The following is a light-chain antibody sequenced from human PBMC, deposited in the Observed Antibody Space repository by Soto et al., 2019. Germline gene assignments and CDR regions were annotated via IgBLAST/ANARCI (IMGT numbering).Light chain of an antibody. Sequence: QSVLTQPASVSGSPGQSITISCTGTSSDVGGYDHVSWYQQHPGKAPKLIIYDVTVRPSGIARRFSGSKSDNTASLAVSGLQPEDEADYCSSSYTNKDTLLFGGGTKLTVL. J-gene: IGLJ3*02. CDR1: SSDVGGYDH. V-gene: IGLV2-14*03. CDR3: SSYTNKDTLL. CDR2: DVT.